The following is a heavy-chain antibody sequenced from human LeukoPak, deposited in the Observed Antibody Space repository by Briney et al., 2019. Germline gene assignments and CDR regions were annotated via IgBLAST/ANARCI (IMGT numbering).Heavy chain of an antibody. CDR3: ARACGNYCHYMDV. D-gene: IGHD5-12*01. Sequence: PSETLSLTCVVSGYSISSGYYWGWIRQPPGKGLERIGNIYHSGSTYYNPSLKSRVTMSVDTSKNQFSLKLSSMTAADTAVYYCARACGNYCHYMDVWGKGTTVTVSS. CDR1: GYSISSGYY. J-gene: IGHJ6*03. CDR2: IYHSGST. V-gene: IGHV4-38-2*01.